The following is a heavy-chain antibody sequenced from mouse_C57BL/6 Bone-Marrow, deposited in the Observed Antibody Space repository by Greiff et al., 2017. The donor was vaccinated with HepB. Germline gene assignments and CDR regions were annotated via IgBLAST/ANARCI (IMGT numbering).Heavy chain of an antibody. CDR3: ARQIDTWFAY. CDR1: GFTFSSYG. CDR2: ISSGGSYT. Sequence: EVQLVESGGDLVKPGGSLKLSCAASGFTFSSYGMSWVRQTPDKRLEWVATISSGGSYTYYPDSVKGRFTISRDNAKNTLYLQMSSLKSEDTAMYYCARQIDTWFAYWGQGTLVTVSA. V-gene: IGHV5-6*01. J-gene: IGHJ3*01. D-gene: IGHD3-2*01.